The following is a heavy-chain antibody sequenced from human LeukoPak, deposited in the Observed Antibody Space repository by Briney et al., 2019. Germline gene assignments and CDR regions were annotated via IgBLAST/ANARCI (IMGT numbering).Heavy chain of an antibody. Sequence: TSVTLSLTCAVYGGSFSGSYWGWLRPPPGKGLEWSVEINHSESTNYNPPLNSRDTISVDTSKNQFSLKLSSVTAADTAVYYCARSPGITIFGVVRGGHFGYWGQGTLVTVSS. J-gene: IGHJ4*02. D-gene: IGHD3-3*01. V-gene: IGHV4-34*01. CDR2: INHSEST. CDR1: GGSFSGSY. CDR3: ARSPGITIFGVVRGGHFGY.